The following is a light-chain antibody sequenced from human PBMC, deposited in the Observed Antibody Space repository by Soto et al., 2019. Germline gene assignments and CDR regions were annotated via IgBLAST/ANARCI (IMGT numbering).Light chain of an antibody. CDR2: EVS. CDR1: SSDVGAYNY. V-gene: IGLV2-14*01. J-gene: IGLJ1*01. CDR3: FSFTTDWTHV. Sequence: QSALTQPASVSGSPGQSITISCTGTSSDVGAYNYVSWFQQHPGKAPTLIISEVSNRPSGVSNRFSGSKSGNAASLTISGLQAEDEADYFCFSFTTDWTHVFGTGTKVTFL.